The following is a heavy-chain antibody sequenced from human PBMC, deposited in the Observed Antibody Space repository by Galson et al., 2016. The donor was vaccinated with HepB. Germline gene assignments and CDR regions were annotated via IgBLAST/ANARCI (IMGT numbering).Heavy chain of an antibody. CDR2: IYYSGST. V-gene: IGHV4-59*13. J-gene: IGHJ6*02. Sequence: TVSGGSISSYYWSWIRQPPGKGLEWLGYIYYSGSTSYNPSLKSRVTISVDKSKDQFSLKLSSVTAADTAVYYCARDPGYSYGYGHYYYGMDVWGQGTTVTVSS. CDR3: ARDPGYSYGYGHYYYGMDV. CDR1: GGSISSYY. D-gene: IGHD5-18*01.